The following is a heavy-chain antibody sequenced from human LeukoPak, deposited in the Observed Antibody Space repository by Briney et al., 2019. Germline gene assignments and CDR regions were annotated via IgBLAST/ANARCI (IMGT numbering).Heavy chain of an antibody. D-gene: IGHD3-10*01. J-gene: IGHJ6*02. CDR3: ARGKYHGSGSPYYYYGMDV. Sequence: ASVKVSCKASGYTFTSYYTHWVRQAPGQGLEWMGIINPSGGSTSYAQKFQGRVTMTRNTSISTAYMELSSLRSEDTAVYYCARGKYHGSGSPYYYYGMDVWGQGTTVTVSS. CDR2: INPSGGST. V-gene: IGHV1-46*01. CDR1: GYTFTSYY.